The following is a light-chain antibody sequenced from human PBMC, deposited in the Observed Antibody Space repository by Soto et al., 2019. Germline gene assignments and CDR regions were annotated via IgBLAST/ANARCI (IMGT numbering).Light chain of an antibody. CDR2: DVA. CDR3: SSYTSSTTPV. Sequence: QSVLTQPASVSDSPGQSITISCTGTSSDVGGSNFVSWYQQHPGKPPKLIIYDVANRPSGVSNRFSGSKSGSTASLTISGLQAEDEADYYCSSYTSSTTPVFGGGTKLTVL. J-gene: IGLJ2*01. CDR1: SSDVGGSNF. V-gene: IGLV2-14*03.